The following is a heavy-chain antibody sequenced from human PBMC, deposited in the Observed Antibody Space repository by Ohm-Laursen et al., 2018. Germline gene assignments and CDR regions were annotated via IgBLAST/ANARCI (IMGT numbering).Heavy chain of an antibody. Sequence: QTLSLTCAISGDSVSSNSGSWNWIRQSPSRGLEWLGRTYYRSKWFYEYAVSVKSRITINPDTSKNQFSLKLSSVTAADTAVYYCARALSRGIAAAGPLGWFDPWGQGTLVTVSS. V-gene: IGHV6-1*01. J-gene: IGHJ5*02. CDR1: GDSVSSNSGS. CDR2: TYYRSKWFY. D-gene: IGHD6-13*01. CDR3: ARALSRGIAAAGPLGWFDP.